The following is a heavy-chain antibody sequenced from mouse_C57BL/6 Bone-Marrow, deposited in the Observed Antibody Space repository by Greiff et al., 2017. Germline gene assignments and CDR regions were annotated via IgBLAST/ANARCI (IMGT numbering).Heavy chain of an antibody. Sequence: QVQLQQPGAGLVKPGASVKMSCKASGYTFTSYWITWVKQRPGQGLEWIGDIYPGSGSTNYNEKFKSKATLTVDTSSSTAYMQLSSLTSEDSAVYYCARWGWLLLYAMDYWGQGTSVTVSS. CDR1: GYTFTSYW. CDR2: IYPGSGST. J-gene: IGHJ4*01. V-gene: IGHV1-55*01. D-gene: IGHD2-3*01. CDR3: ARWGWLLLYAMDY.